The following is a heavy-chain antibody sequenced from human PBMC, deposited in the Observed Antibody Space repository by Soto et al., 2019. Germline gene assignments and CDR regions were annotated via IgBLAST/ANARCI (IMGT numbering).Heavy chain of an antibody. CDR3: ARDYYDILTGYYWPAFDI. CDR1: GYTFTGYY. CDR2: INPNSGGR. J-gene: IGHJ3*02. V-gene: IGHV1-2*04. D-gene: IGHD3-9*01. Sequence: ASVKVSCKASGYTFTGYYMHWVRQAPGQGLEWMGWINPNSGGRNYAQKFQGWVTMTRDTSISTAYMELSRLRSDDTAVYYCARDYYDILTGYYWPAFDIWGQGTMVTVSS.